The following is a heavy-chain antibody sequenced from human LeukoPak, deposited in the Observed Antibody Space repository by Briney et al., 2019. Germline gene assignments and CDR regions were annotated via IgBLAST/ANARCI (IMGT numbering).Heavy chain of an antibody. CDR3: ARAYDSSGPFDY. D-gene: IGHD3-22*01. CDR1: GGSISSYY. J-gene: IGHJ4*02. CDR2: IYYSGST. V-gene: IGHV4-59*01. Sequence: MTSETLSLTCTVSGGSISSYYWSWIRQPPGKGLEWIGYIYYSGSTNYNPSLKSRVTISVDTSNNHLSLKLSSVTAADTAAYYCARAYDSSGPFDYWGQGTLVTVSS.